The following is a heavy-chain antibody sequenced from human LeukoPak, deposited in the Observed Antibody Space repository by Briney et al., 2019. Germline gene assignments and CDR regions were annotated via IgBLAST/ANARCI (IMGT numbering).Heavy chain of an antibody. V-gene: IGHV1-69*04. D-gene: IGHD4-17*01. J-gene: IGHJ4*02. Sequence: SVKVSCKASGGTFSSYAISWVRQAPGQGLEWMGRIIPILGIANYAQKFQGRVTITADKSTSTAYMELSSLRSEDTAVYYCARAIHGDYSDYWGQGTLVTVSS. CDR1: GGTFSSYA. CDR3: ARAIHGDYSDY. CDR2: IIPILGIA.